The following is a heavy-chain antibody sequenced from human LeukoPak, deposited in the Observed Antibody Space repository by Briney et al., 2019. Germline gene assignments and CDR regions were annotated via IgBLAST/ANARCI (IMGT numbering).Heavy chain of an antibody. Sequence: SETLSLTCTVSGGSISSSSYYWGWIRQPPGKGLEWIGSIYYSGSPYYNPPLKSRVTISVDTSKNQFSLKLSYVTAADTAVYYCARDINYGDDVYYFDYWGQRTLVTVSS. V-gene: IGHV4-39*07. CDR3: ARDINYGDDVYYFDY. D-gene: IGHD4-17*01. CDR1: GGSISSSSYY. CDR2: IYYSGSP. J-gene: IGHJ4*02.